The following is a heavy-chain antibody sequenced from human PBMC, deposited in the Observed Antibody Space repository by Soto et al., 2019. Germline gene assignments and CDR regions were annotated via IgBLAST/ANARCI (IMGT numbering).Heavy chain of an antibody. CDR1: GYTFTSYG. V-gene: IGHV1-18*01. D-gene: IGHD4-17*01. CDR3: ATTPEGDYGAEYFQH. CDR2: ISAYNGNT. Sequence: GASVKVSCKASGYTFTSYGISWARQAPGQGLEWMGWISAYNGNTNYAQKLQGRVTMTTDTSTSTAYMELRSLRSDDTAVYYCATTPEGDYGAEYFQHWGQGTLDPVSS. J-gene: IGHJ1*01.